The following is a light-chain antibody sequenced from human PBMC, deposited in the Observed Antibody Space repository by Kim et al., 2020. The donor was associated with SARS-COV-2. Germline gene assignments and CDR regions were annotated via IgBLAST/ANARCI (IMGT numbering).Light chain of an antibody. Sequence: EIVLTQSPGTLSLSPGERATLSCRASQSISSIHVAWYQQKRGRAPRLIIYGISNSATDIPDRFSGSGAGTDFTLTISRLEPEDFAVYYCQQYADSPPTFGQGTKVDIK. J-gene: IGKJ1*01. CDR3: QQYADSPPT. V-gene: IGKV3-20*01. CDR2: GIS. CDR1: QSISSIH.